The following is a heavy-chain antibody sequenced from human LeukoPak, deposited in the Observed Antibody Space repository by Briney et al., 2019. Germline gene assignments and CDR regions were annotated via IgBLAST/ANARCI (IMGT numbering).Heavy chain of an antibody. CDR2: ISGSGGST. J-gene: IGHJ3*02. V-gene: IGHV3-23*01. CDR1: GFTFSSYA. CDR3: AKREDIVVVPAARNRDAFDI. Sequence: PGXXLRLSCAASGFTFSSYAMSWVRQAPGKGLEWVSAISGSGGSTYYADSVKGRFTISRDNSKNTLYLQMNSLRAEDTAVYYCAKREDIVVVPAARNRDAFDIWGQGTMVTVSS. D-gene: IGHD2-2*01.